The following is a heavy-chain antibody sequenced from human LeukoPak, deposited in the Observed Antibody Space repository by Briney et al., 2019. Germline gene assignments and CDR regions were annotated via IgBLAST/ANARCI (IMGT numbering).Heavy chain of an antibody. CDR2: ISSSSSYI. Sequence: GGPLRLSCAASGFTFSSYSMNWVRQAPGKGLEWVSSISSSSSYIYYADSVKGRFTISRDNAKNSLYLQMNSLRAGDTAVYYCARVLMEQLAGPLDYWGQGTLVTVSS. CDR1: GFTFSSYS. V-gene: IGHV3-21*01. D-gene: IGHD6-6*01. CDR3: ARVLMEQLAGPLDY. J-gene: IGHJ4*02.